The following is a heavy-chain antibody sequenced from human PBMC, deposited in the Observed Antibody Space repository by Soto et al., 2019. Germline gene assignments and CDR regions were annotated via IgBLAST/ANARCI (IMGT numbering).Heavy chain of an antibody. J-gene: IGHJ6*02. CDR2: ISAYNGNT. D-gene: IGHD2-2*01. V-gene: IGHV1-18*01. CDR3: ARDEVPAAMRYYGMDV. CDR1: GYTFTSYG. Sequence: ASVKVSCKASGYTFTSYGISWVRRAPGQGLEWMGWISAYNGNTNYAQKLQGRVTMTTDTSTSTAYMELRSLRSDDTAVYYCARDEVPAAMRYYGMDVWGQGTTVTVSS.